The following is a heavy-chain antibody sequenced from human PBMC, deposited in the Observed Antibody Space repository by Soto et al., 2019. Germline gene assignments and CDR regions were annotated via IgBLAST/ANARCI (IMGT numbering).Heavy chain of an antibody. CDR1: GFTFSSYS. Sequence: GGSLRLSCAASGFTFSSYSMNWVRQAPGKGLEWVSSISSSSSYIYYADSVKGRFTISRDNAKNSLYLKMNSLRAEDTAVYYCARDQKASHYDFRSRGGYYGMDVWGQGTTVTVSS. CDR3: ARDQKASHYDFRSRGGYYGMDV. D-gene: IGHD3-3*01. V-gene: IGHV3-21*01. J-gene: IGHJ6*02. CDR2: ISSSSSYI.